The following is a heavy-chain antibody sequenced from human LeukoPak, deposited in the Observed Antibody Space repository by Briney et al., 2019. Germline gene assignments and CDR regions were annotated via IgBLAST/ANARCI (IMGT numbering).Heavy chain of an antibody. V-gene: IGHV1-2*02. CDR3: ASGLIRITMVRGVIGY. CDR1: GYTFTGYY. Sequence: GASVKVSCKASGYTFTGYYMHWVRQAPGQGLEWMGWINPNSGGTNYAQKFQGRVTMTRDTSISTAYMELSRLRSDDTAVYYCASGLIRITMVRGVIGYWGQGTLVTVSS. J-gene: IGHJ4*02. D-gene: IGHD3-10*01. CDR2: INPNSGGT.